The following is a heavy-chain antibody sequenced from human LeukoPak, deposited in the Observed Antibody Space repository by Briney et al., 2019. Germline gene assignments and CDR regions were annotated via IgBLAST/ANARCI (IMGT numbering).Heavy chain of an antibody. CDR1: GGSVSSINYY. Sequence: SETLSLPCTVSGGSVSSINYYWSWIRQPPGKGLEWIGYVFHSGSTNYNPSLKSRVTISVDTSRSQFSLRLSSVTAADTAVYYCARDVQRWLDLQYYYHGMDVWGQGTTVTVS. CDR2: VFHSGST. CDR3: ARDVQRWLDLQYYYHGMDV. V-gene: IGHV4-61*01. J-gene: IGHJ6*02. D-gene: IGHD6-19*01.